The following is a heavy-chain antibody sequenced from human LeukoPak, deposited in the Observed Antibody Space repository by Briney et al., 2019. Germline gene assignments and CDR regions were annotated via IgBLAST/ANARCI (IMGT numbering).Heavy chain of an antibody. CDR3: ARGYYDFWSGYYTRPYNWFDP. V-gene: IGHV4-34*01. CDR1: GGSFSGYY. D-gene: IGHD3-3*01. CDR2: INHSGST. Sequence: SETLSLTCAVYGGSFSGYYWSWIRQPPGKGLEWIGEINHSGSTNYNPSLKSRGTISVDTSKNQFSLKLRSVTAADTAVYYCARGYYDFWSGYYTRPYNWFDPWGQGTLVTVSS. J-gene: IGHJ5*02.